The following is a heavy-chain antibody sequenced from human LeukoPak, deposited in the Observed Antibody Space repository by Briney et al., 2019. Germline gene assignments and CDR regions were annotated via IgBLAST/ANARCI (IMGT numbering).Heavy chain of an antibody. CDR3: ARSEAVGNWFDP. V-gene: IGHV5-51*01. D-gene: IGHD2-2*01. CDR1: GYRLTNYW. Sequence: GESLKISLRGPGYRLTNYWIGWVRQMPGEGLGWMGFIFPGESDTRYSPSFQGQVSISADTSISTGYLQRSSVKASETAMYYCARSEAVGNWFDPWGERNLVTVSS. J-gene: IGHJ5*02. CDR2: IFPGESDT.